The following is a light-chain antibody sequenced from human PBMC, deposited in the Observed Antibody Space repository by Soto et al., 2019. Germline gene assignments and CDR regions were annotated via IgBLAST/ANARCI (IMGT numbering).Light chain of an antibody. CDR1: SSDVGKYNL. CDR3: CSYAGSSTFL. J-gene: IGLJ2*01. V-gene: IGLV2-23*02. Sequence: QSAMTQTASVSGSPGQSITISCTGSSSDVGKYNLVSWYQQHPGKAPKLLIYEASKRPSGVSNRFSGSKSGNTASLTIFGLQAEYGADYYCCSYAGSSTFLFGGGTKLTLL. CDR2: EAS.